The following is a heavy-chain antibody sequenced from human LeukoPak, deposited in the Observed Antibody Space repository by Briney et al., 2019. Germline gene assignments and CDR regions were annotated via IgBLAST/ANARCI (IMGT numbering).Heavy chain of an antibody. D-gene: IGHD5-24*01. CDR2: VGPSGART. CDR3: AKDDAYLQYAD. CDR1: GFTFSSYW. V-gene: IGHV3-23*01. J-gene: IGHJ4*02. Sequence: GGSLRLSCVASGFTFSSYWMTWVRQAPGKGLEWVSGVGPSGARTYYADSVKGRFTVSRDNSKNMVFLQMNSLRAEDTAMYYCAKDDAYLQYADWGQGTLVTVSS.